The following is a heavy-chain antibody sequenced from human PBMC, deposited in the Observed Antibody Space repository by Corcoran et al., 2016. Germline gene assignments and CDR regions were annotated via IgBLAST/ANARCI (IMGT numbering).Heavy chain of an antibody. CDR1: GFTFSSYS. J-gene: IGHJ4*02. CDR2: ISSSSSTI. D-gene: IGHD2-21*02. V-gene: IGHV3-48*04. CDR3: ARGVTATPTGV. Sequence: EVQLVESGGGEVQPGGSLRLSCAASGFTFSSYSMNWVRQAPGEGLEWVSYISSSSSTIYYADSVKGRFTISRDNAKNSLYLQMNSLRAEDTAVYYCARGVTATPTGVWGQGTLVTVSS.